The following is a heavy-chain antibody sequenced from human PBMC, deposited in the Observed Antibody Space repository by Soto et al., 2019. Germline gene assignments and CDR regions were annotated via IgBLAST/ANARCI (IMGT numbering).Heavy chain of an antibody. D-gene: IGHD3-16*01. J-gene: IGHJ2*01. CDR1: GFTFSDHY. V-gene: IGHV3-72*01. CDR3: DMGARRGWYFDL. CDR2: TRNKANSYTT. Sequence: GGSLRLSCAASGFTFSDHYMDWVRQAPGKGLEWVGRTRNKANSYTTEYAASVKGRFTISRDDSKNSLYLQMNSLKTEETAVYYCDMGARRGWYFDLWGRGTLVTVSS.